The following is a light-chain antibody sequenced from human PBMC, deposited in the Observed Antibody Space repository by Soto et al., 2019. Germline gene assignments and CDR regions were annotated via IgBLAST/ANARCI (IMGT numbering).Light chain of an antibody. CDR1: QSISNY. CDR3: QQSYSTPFS. V-gene: IGKV1-39*01. Sequence: DIQMTQSPSSLSASVGDSVTITCRASQSISNYLNWYQQKPGKAPKLLVYSASSLQSGVPSRFSGSGSRNDFTLTISSLQPEDFATYFCQQSYSTPFSFVPGTKVDIK. CDR2: SAS. J-gene: IGKJ3*01.